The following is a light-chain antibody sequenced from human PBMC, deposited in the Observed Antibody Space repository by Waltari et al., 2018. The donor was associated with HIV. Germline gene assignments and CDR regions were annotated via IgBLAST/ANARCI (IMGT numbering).Light chain of an antibody. CDR2: DNN. Sequence: QSVLTQPPSASGTPGQRVTISCSGRRSNIGSNPVSWYQQLPGTAPKLLISDNNQRPSGVRDRVSGSKSGTSASLAISGLQSEDEGDYYCSSYTSSRVLFGGGTKLTVL. V-gene: IGLV1-44*01. J-gene: IGLJ2*01. CDR1: RSNIGSNP. CDR3: SSYTSSRVL.